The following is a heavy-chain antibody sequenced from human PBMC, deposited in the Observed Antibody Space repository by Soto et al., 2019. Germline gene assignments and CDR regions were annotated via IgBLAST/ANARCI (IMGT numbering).Heavy chain of an antibody. V-gene: IGHV1-69*13. D-gene: IGHD4-17*01. CDR3: AREVGYGDFSAALLD. Sequence: SVKVSCKASGGTFSSHSINWVRQAPGQGLEWMGGIVTLFGTANYAQNFQGRVTITADQSTSTVYMDLSSLRSDDTAVYYCAREVGYGDFSAALLDWGQGTLVTVS. CDR2: IVTLFGTA. J-gene: IGHJ4*02. CDR1: GGTFSSHS.